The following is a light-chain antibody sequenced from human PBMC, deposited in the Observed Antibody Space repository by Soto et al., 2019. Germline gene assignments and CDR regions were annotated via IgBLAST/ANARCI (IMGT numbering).Light chain of an antibody. CDR2: GAS. V-gene: IGKV3-20*01. J-gene: IGKJ1*01. CDR3: QQYGSSPDT. Sequence: IVLTQPPGTLSLSPREIATLSCSAGQSVRSSYLAWYQQKPGQAPRLLIYGASSRATGIPDRFSGSGSGTDFTLTISRLEPEDFAVYYCQQYGSSPDTFGQGTKVDIK. CDR1: QSVRSSY.